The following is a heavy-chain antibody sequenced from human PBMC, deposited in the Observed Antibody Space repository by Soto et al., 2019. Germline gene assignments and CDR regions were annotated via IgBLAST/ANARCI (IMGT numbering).Heavy chain of an antibody. D-gene: IGHD3-10*01. CDR1: GFTFNSYA. V-gene: IGHV3-23*01. J-gene: IGHJ4*02. Sequence: LRLSCAASGFTFNSYAMSWVRQAPGKGLEWVSGISGSGGSTYYADSVKGRFTISRDNSKNTLYVQMNSLRAEGTAVYYCAKGSGVGGYFFDYWGQGTLVTVSS. CDR3: AKGSGVGGYFFDY. CDR2: ISGSGGST.